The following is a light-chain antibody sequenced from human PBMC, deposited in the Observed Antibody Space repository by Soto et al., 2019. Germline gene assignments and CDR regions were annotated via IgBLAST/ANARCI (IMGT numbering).Light chain of an antibody. CDR2: DVS. V-gene: IGLV2-14*01. CDR3: SSYTSSSTVV. CDR1: RSDVGGYNY. Sequence: QSALTQPASVSGSPGQSITISCTGTRSDVGGYNYVSWYQQHPGKAPKLMIYDVSNRPSGVSNRFSGSKSGNTASLTISGLQAEDEADYYFSSYTSSSTVVFGGGTKVTVL. J-gene: IGLJ2*01.